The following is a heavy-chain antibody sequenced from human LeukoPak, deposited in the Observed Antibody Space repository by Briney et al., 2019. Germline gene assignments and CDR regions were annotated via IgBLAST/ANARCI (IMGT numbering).Heavy chain of an antibody. CDR3: ARERGSGWSFDY. CDR2: ISYDGNEK. Sequence: GGSLRLSCAASGFTFSSYGMHWVRQAPGKGLEWVAVISYDGNEKFYADSVKGRFTISRDNSKNTLYLQMNSLRAEDTAVYYCARERGSGWSFDYWGQGTLVTVSS. V-gene: IGHV3-30*03. J-gene: IGHJ4*02. D-gene: IGHD6-19*01. CDR1: GFTFSSYG.